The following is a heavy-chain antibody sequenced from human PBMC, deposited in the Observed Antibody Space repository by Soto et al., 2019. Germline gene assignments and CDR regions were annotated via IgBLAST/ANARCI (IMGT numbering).Heavy chain of an antibody. Sequence: PPETHRVTWTVSGGTVSRGNYYGSWIRLPPGKGLEWIGSFYYSESTNANDSVSTNYSPSLKSRVTISVDTSSNQFSLKMTSVTAADTAVYYCARMVGMGGRRRWFDPSGQGPLVTGS. V-gene: IGHV4-61*01. CDR1: GGTVSRGNYY. CDR2: FYYSEST. CDR3: ARMVGMGGRRRWFDP. J-gene: IGHJ5*02. D-gene: IGHD1-26*01.